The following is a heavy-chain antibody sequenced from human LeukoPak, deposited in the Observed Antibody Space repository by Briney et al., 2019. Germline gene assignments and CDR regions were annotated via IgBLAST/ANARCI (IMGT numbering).Heavy chain of an antibody. CDR1: GGSISSYY. D-gene: IGHD3-16*02. V-gene: IGHV4-59*01. CDR3: ARDVGYDYVWGSYRYFDS. J-gene: IGHJ4*02. CDR2: IFHTGST. Sequence: SETLSLTCTVSGGSISSYYWSWIRQLPGKGLEWIGYIFHTGSTHYNPSLRSRVTISVDTSKNQFSLKLSAAATADTAAYHCARDVGYDYVWGSYRYFDSWGQGTLVTVSS.